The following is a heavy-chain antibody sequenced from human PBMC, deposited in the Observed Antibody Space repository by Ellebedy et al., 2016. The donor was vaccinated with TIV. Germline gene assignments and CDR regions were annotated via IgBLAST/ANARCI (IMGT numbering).Heavy chain of an antibody. CDR1: GFTFSSYS. V-gene: IGHV3-48*02. J-gene: IGHJ4*02. D-gene: IGHD6-19*01. CDR2: ISSSSSTI. CDR3: VRDDSAGWYAFDY. Sequence: GGSLRLXXAASGFTFSSYSMNWVRQAPGKGLEWVSYISSSSSTIYYADSVKGRFTISRDNAKNTLFLQMNSLRDEDTAIYYCVRDDSAGWYAFDYWGQGALVTVSS.